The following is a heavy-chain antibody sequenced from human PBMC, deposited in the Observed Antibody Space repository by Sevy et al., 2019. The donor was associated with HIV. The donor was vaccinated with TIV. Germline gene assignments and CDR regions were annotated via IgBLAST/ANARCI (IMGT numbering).Heavy chain of an antibody. CDR1: GYTFTGHH. D-gene: IGHD1-26*01. J-gene: IGHJ4*02. V-gene: IGHV1-46*01. CDR2: IIPSGGST. Sequence: ASVKVSCKASGYTFTGHHMHWVRQAPGQGLEWMGIIIPSGGSTTYAQKFQGRVTMTRDTSTSTVYMELRSLRSEDTAVYYCASGTGVWGQGTPVTVSS. CDR3: ASGTGV.